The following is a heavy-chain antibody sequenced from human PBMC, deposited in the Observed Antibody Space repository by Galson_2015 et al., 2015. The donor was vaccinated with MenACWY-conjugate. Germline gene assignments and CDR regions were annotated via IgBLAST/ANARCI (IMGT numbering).Heavy chain of an antibody. CDR3: AKGRHRLGWFDP. CDR2: ISYDGSNK. J-gene: IGHJ5*02. CDR1: GFTFSSYG. Sequence: SLRLSCAASGFTFSSYGMHWVRQAPGKGLEWVAVISYDGSNKYYADSVKGRFTISRDNSKNTLYLQMNSLRAEDTAVYYCAKGRHRLGWFDPWGQGTLVTVSS. D-gene: IGHD3-9*01. V-gene: IGHV3-30*18.